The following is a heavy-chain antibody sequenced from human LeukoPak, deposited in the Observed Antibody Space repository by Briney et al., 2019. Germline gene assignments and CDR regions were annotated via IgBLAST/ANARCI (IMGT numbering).Heavy chain of an antibody. D-gene: IGHD4-17*01. J-gene: IGHJ4*02. CDR3: AKGDYGDYVIYFDY. V-gene: IGHV3-23*01. Sequence: AGGSLGLSCAASGFTFSSYAMSWVRQAPGKGLEWVSAISGSGGSTYYADSVKGRFTISRDKSKNTLYLQMNSLRAEDTAVYYCAKGDYGDYVIYFDYWGQGTLVTVSS. CDR1: GFTFSSYA. CDR2: ISGSGGST.